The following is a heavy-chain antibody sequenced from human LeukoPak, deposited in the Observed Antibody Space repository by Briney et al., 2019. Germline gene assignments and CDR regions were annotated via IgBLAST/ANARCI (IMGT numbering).Heavy chain of an antibody. D-gene: IGHD6-13*01. CDR1: GGSISSSSYY. CDR2: IYYSGST. J-gene: IGHJ4*02. CDR3: GRVPVYSSSWTPHNAS. Sequence: PSETLSLTCTVSGGSISSSSYYWGWIRQPPGKGLEWIGSIYYSGSTYYNPSLKSRVTILLDTSKNQLSLKLSSVTAADTAVYYCGRVPVYSSSWTPHNASGGREPLVTVS. V-gene: IGHV4-39*07.